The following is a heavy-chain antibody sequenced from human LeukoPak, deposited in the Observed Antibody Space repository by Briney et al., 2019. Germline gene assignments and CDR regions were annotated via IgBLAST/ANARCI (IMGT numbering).Heavy chain of an antibody. CDR3: VRDRGCGGGNCYYPWELGYSYYYSYMDV. CDR1: GYTFTSYG. D-gene: IGHD2-21*02. Sequence: ASVKVSCKASGYTFTSYGISWVRQAPGQGLEWMGWISGYNGNTNNAQSFQGRVTMTTDTSTSTAYMELRSLRSDDTAVYYCVRDRGCGGGNCYYPWELGYSYYYSYMDVWGKGTTVTVSS. CDR2: ISGYNGNT. J-gene: IGHJ6*03. V-gene: IGHV1-18*01.